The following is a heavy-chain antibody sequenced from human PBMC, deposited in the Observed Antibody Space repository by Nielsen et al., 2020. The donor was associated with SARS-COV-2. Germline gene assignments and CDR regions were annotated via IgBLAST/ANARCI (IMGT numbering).Heavy chain of an antibody. J-gene: IGHJ6*03. CDR3: ASSYYDFWSGDMDV. CDR2: IYYSGST. CDR1: GGSISSYY. D-gene: IGHD3-3*01. V-gene: IGHV4-59*08. Sequence: SETLSLTCTVSGGSISSYYWSWIRQPPGKGLEWIGYIYYSGSTNYNPSLKSRVTISVDTSKNQFSLKLSSVTAADTAVYYCASSYYDFWSGDMDVWGKGTTVTVSS.